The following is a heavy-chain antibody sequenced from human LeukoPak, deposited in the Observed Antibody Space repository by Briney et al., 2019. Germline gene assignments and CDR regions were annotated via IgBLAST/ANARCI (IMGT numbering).Heavy chain of an antibody. CDR3: SRVVEAAGAY. CDR2: INPNYGDT. J-gene: IGHJ4*02. D-gene: IGHD6-13*01. CDR1: GYTFTGYY. V-gene: IGHV1-2*06. Sequence: EASVKVSCKASGYTFTGYYMYWVRQAPGQGLEWMGRINPNYGDTNYAQDFQGRVTMTRDTSISTAYMELRSLRSDDPAVHYCSRVVEAAGAYWGQGTLVTVSS.